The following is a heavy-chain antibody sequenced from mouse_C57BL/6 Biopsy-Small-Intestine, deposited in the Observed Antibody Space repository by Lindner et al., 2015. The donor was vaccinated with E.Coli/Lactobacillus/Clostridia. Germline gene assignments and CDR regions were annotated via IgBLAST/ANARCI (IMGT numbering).Heavy chain of an antibody. D-gene: IGHD2-3*01. Sequence: VQLQESGPELVKPGASVTLSCMASGYIFTSYDINWVKQRPGQGLEWIGWIYPRDGSTEYNEKFKGKATMTVDTSSSTAYMELHSLTSEDSAVYFCARDGYYLFDYWGQGTTLTVSS. CDR1: GYIFTSYD. V-gene: IGHV1-85*01. CDR3: ARDGYYLFDY. J-gene: IGHJ2*01. CDR2: IYPRDGST.